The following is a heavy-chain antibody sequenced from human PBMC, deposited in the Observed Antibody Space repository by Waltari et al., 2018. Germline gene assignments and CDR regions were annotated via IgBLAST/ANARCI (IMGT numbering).Heavy chain of an antibody. Sequence: QVQLQESGPGLVKLSETLSLTCDVSGYSINSRDYWGWLRQSPGKGLEWIATIYHAGDTFYKPSLKSRVTRSMDTSKNQFSLKLNSVTAADTAVYFCSRQVLGYCTSAACRRLESWGQGTLVTVSS. J-gene: IGHJ4*02. CDR2: IYHAGDT. D-gene: IGHD2-2*03. CDR1: GYSINSRDY. CDR3: SRQVLGYCTSAACRRLES. V-gene: IGHV4-38-2*01.